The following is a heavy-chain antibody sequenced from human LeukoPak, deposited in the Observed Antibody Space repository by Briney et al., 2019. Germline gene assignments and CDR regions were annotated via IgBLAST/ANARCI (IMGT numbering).Heavy chain of an antibody. V-gene: IGHV1-18*01. J-gene: IGHJ4*02. D-gene: IGHD2-2*01. CDR1: GYTFTNYG. CDR2: ISAYNGNT. CDR3: ASDVGYCRSSSCYGLYY. Sequence: ASVKVSFKASGYTFTNYGVTWMRQAPGHGLEWMGWISAYNGNTKYAQKLQGRVTMTTDTSTSTAYMELRSLRSDDTAVYYCASDVGYCRSSSCYGLYYWGQGTLVTVSS.